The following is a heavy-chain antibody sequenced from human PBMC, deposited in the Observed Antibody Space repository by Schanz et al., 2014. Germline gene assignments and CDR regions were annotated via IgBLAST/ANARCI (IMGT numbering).Heavy chain of an antibody. Sequence: EVQLLESGGGLVQPGGSLRLSCAGSGFTFSSYAMSWVRQTPGKGLEWVSVISGSGVTIYYADSVKGRFTISRDNSKNTVFLQMNSLRAEDTAVYYCAKHVRSLTGNDYWGQGTLVTVSS. CDR2: ISGSGVTI. V-gene: IGHV3-23*01. CDR3: AKHVRSLTGNDY. J-gene: IGHJ4*02. CDR1: GFTFSSYA. D-gene: IGHD3-9*01.